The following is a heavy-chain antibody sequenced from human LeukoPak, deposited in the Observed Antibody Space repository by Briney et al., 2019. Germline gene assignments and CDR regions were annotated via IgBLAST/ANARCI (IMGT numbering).Heavy chain of an antibody. V-gene: IGHV4-4*07. D-gene: IGHD3-22*01. CDR2: IYTSGST. CDR3: ARGSYYYDSRGNRDAFDI. Sequence: PSETLSLTCTVSGDSISIYYRSWIRQPAGKGLEWIGRIYTSGSTNYNPSLKTRVSMPVDTSKNQFSLKLNSVTAADTAVYYCARGSYYYDSRGNRDAFDIWGQGTMVTVSS. CDR1: GDSISIYY. J-gene: IGHJ3*02.